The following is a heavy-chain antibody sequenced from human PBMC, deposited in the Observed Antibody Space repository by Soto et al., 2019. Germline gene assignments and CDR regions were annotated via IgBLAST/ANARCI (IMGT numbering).Heavy chain of an antibody. CDR2: IYSGGST. D-gene: IGHD2-21*01. V-gene: IGHV3-53*01. CDR1: GFTVSSNY. Sequence: GGSLRLSCAASGFTVSSNYMSWVRQAPGKGLEWVSVIYSGGSTYYADSVKGRFTISRDNSKNTLYLQMNSLRAEDTAVYYCASPPTYSPDAFDIWGQGTMVTVSS. J-gene: IGHJ3*02. CDR3: ASPPTYSPDAFDI.